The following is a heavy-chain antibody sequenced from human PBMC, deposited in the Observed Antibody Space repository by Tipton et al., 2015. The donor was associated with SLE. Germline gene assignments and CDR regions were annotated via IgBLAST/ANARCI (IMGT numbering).Heavy chain of an antibody. CDR3: ARDRGYCSGGSCLGLDY. CDR1: GGSISTYY. CDR2: IYTSGST. D-gene: IGHD2-15*01. Sequence: LRLSCTVSGGSISTYYWSWIRQPAGKGLEWIGRIYTSGSTNYNRSLKSRVTMSVDTSKNQFSLKLTSVTAAATAVYYCARDRGYCSGGSCLGLDYWGQGTLVTVSS. V-gene: IGHV4-4*07. J-gene: IGHJ4*02.